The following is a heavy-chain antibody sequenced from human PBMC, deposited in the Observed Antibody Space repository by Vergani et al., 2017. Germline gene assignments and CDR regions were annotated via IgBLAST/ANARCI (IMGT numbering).Heavy chain of an antibody. Sequence: QLQLQESGPGLVKPSETLSLTCTVSGGSISSYYWSWIRQPPGKGLEWIGYIYYSGSTNYNPSLKSRVTISVDTSKNQFSLKLSSVTAADTAVYYCARDGGFGELMMDYWGQGTLVTVSS. CDR3: ARDGGFGELMMDY. J-gene: IGHJ4*02. D-gene: IGHD3-10*01. V-gene: IGHV4-59*01. CDR1: GGSISSYY. CDR2: IYYSGST.